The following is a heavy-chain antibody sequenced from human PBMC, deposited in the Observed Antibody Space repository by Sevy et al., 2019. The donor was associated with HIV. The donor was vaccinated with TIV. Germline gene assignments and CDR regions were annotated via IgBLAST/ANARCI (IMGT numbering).Heavy chain of an antibody. D-gene: IGHD2-2*01. CDR3: AREGCSKCHDY. CDR2: FCMGGDRI. V-gene: IGHV3-23*01. Sequence: GGSLRLSCTTSGFRFSIYAMTWVRQAPGKGLEWVSSFCMGGDRIYYEDPVRGRFTISRVDSKNTLYLEMNNLRAEDTAKYYCAREGCSKCHDYWGQGTLVTVSS. J-gene: IGHJ4*02. CDR1: GFRFSIYA.